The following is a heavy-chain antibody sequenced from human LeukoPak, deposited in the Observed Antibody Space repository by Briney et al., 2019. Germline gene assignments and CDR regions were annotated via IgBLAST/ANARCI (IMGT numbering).Heavy chain of an antibody. CDR2: ITNNSGGI. D-gene: IGHD3-16*01. Sequence: ASVKVSCKASGYTFTYYYMHWVRQAPGQGIEWMGWITNNSGGINYAEKFQGRVTMTRDTSIRTAYMELSRVRSDDTAVYYCVTGRWGVDYWGQGTLVTVSS. V-gene: IGHV1-2*02. J-gene: IGHJ4*02. CDR1: GYTFTYYY. CDR3: VTGRWGVDY.